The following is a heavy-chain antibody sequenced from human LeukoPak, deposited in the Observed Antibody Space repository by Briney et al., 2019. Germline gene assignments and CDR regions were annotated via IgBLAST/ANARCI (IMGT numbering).Heavy chain of an antibody. CDR2: IACDGSNK. CDR3: ARESTMVRGVPIDY. Sequence: GGSLTLPCAASGYPFSRYGMHWVRQAPGGGLEGGPLIACDGSNKLYADSVKGRFTISRDNSKNTLYLQMNSLRAEDTAVYYCARESTMVRGVPIDYWGQGTLVTVSS. J-gene: IGHJ4*02. D-gene: IGHD3-10*01. V-gene: IGHV3-33*01. CDR1: GYPFSRYG.